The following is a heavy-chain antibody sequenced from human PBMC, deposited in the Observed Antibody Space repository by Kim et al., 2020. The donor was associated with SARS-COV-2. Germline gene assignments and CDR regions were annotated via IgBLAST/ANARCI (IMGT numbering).Heavy chain of an antibody. CDR3: ARLGYCSGTTCWPPDY. Sequence: SETLSLTCTVSGGSISSSTYYWGWIRQPPGKGLEWIGSIYYSGTTYYNPSLKSRVTISVDTSKNQFSLKLSSVTAADTAVYYCARLGYCSGTTCWPPDYWGLGTLVTVSS. V-gene: IGHV4-39*01. J-gene: IGHJ4*02. CDR2: IYYSGTT. D-gene: IGHD2-2*01. CDR1: GGSISSSTYY.